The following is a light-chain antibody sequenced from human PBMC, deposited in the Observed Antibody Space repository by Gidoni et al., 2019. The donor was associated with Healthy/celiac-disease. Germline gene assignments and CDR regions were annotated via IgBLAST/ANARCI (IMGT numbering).Light chain of an antibody. J-gene: IGLJ2*01. V-gene: IGLV3-1*01. CDR1: KLGDKY. CDR2: QDS. Sequence: SYELSQPPPVSVSPGQTASITCSGDKLGDKYACWYQQKQGQSPVMVSYQDSKRPSGIPERVSGSNSGNTATLTISGTQAMDEAEYYCQAWDSSPVVFGGGTKQTVL. CDR3: QAWDSSPVV.